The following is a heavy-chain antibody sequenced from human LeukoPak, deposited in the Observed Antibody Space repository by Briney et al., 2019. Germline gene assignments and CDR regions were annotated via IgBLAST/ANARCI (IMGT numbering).Heavy chain of an antibody. CDR3: ARVEGGGGDSGYDYFDY. Sequence: SETLSLTCAVYGGSFSGYYWSWIRPPPGKGLEWIGSIYYSGSTYYNPSLKSRVTISVDTSKNQFSLKLSSVTAADTAVYYCARVEGGGGDSGYDYFDYWGQGTLVTVSS. V-gene: IGHV4-34*01. CDR2: IYYSGST. D-gene: IGHD5-12*01. CDR1: GGSFSGYY. J-gene: IGHJ4*02.